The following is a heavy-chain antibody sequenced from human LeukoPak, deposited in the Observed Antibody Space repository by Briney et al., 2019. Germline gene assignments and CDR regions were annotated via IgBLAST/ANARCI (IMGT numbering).Heavy chain of an antibody. J-gene: IGHJ4*02. CDR3: ATSQSSVAGIVGD. D-gene: IGHD6-19*01. CDR1: GFTFSDYF. V-gene: IGHV3-11*04. Sequence: GGSLRLSCAVSGFTFSDYFMTWIRQAPGKGLEWISYISGSGSNKYYADSVKGRFTISRDNAKNSLYLQMNSLRVEDTAVYYCATSQSSVAGIVGDWGQGTLVTVSS. CDR2: ISGSGSNK.